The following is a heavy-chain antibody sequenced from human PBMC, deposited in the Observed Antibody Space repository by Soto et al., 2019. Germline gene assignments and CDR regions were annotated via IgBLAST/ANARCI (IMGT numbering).Heavy chain of an antibody. V-gene: IGHV3-30-3*01. CDR1: GFTFSSYA. J-gene: IGHJ6*02. D-gene: IGHD6-19*01. CDR2: ISYDGSNK. Sequence: QVQLVESGGGVVQPGRSLRLSCAASGFTFSSYAMHWVRQAPGKGLEWVAVISYDGSNKYYADSVKGRFTISRDNSKNTLYLQMNSLRAEDTAVYYCAGGYISGPRGTYYYGMDVWGQGTTVTVSS. CDR3: AGGYISGPRGTYYYGMDV.